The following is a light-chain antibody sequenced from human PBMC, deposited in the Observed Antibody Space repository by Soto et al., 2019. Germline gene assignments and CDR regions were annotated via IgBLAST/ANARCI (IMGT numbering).Light chain of an antibody. Sequence: EIVLTQPPATLSLSPGERATLSCRASQTVSSPLAWYQQKPGQAPRLLIYEASNRATGIPARFSGSGSGADFTLTISSLEPEDFALYYCQQHINWPLTFGGGTKVDIK. CDR1: QTVSSP. CDR3: QQHINWPLT. V-gene: IGKV3-11*01. CDR2: EAS. J-gene: IGKJ4*01.